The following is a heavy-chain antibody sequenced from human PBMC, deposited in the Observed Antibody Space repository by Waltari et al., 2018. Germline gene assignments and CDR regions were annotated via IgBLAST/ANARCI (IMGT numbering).Heavy chain of an antibody. CDR3: ARDVNWGGWFDP. CDR1: GYSISSGYY. D-gene: IGHD7-27*01. V-gene: IGHV4-38-2*02. CDR2: IYHSGGT. Sequence: QVQLQESGPGLVKPSETLSLTCAVSGYSISSGYYWGWIRQPPGKGLEWIGSIYHSGGTYYNPSLKSRVTISVDTSKNQFSLKLGSVTAADTAVYYCARDVNWGGWFDPWGQGTLVTVSS. J-gene: IGHJ5*02.